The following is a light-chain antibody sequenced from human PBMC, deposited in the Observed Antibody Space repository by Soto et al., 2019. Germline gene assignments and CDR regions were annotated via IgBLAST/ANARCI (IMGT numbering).Light chain of an antibody. CDR1: QGISSY. Sequence: IQLTQSPSSLSASVGDRVTITCRASQGISSYLAWYQQKPGKAPKLLIYAASTLQSGVPSRFSGSGSGTGFPLTISSLQPEDFATYYCQQLNSYPLVTFGGGTKVEIK. CDR3: QQLNSYPLVT. V-gene: IGKV1-9*01. CDR2: AAS. J-gene: IGKJ4*01.